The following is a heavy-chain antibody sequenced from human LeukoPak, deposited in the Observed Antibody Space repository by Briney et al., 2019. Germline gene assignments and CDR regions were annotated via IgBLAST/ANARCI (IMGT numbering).Heavy chain of an antibody. Sequence: SETLSLTCTVSGCSISSHHWSWIRQPPGKGLEWIGFIYHSVNTNYNPSLKRRVTISVHTSKNQFSLKLSSVTAAATAVYYCARDVGAIYYHYYMDVWGKGTTVTVSS. D-gene: IGHD1-26*01. J-gene: IGHJ6*03. CDR1: GCSISSHH. CDR3: ARDVGAIYYHYYMDV. V-gene: IGHV4-59*11. CDR2: IYHSVNT.